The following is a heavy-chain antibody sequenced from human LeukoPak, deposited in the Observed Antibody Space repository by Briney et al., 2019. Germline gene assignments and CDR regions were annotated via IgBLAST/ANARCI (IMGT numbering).Heavy chain of an antibody. CDR2: MNPNSGNT. CDR1: GYTFTSYD. CDR3: ARVLDIVVVVAATNNWFDP. J-gene: IGHJ5*02. D-gene: IGHD2-15*01. Sequence: ASVKVSCKASGYTFTSYDINWVRQATGQGLEWMGWMNPNSGNTGYAQKFQGRVTMTRNTSISTAYMELSSLRSDETAVYYCARVLDIVVVVAATNNWFDPWGQGTLVTVSS. V-gene: IGHV1-8*01.